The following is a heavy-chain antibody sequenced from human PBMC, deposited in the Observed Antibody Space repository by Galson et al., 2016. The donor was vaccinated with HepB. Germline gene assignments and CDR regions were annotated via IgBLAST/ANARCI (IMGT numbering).Heavy chain of an antibody. J-gene: IGHJ3*02. V-gene: IGHV5-51*01. D-gene: IGHD2-2*01. CDR2: IYPGDSDT. Sequence: QSGAEVKKPGESLKISCKGSGYSFTNYWIAWVRQMPGKGLEWMGIIYPGDSDTRYSPSFQGQVSISADKSISTAYLQWSSLKASDTAMYYCARDIVVVPAVKARGGFDIWGQGTRVTVSS. CDR1: GYSFTNYW. CDR3: ARDIVVVPAVKARGGFDI.